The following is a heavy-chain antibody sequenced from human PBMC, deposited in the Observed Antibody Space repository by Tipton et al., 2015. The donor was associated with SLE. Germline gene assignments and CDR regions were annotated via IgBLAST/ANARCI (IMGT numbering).Heavy chain of an antibody. Sequence: QSGPEVKKPGESLRISCKGSGYSFTNYCIAWDRQMPGKALKWMGIIYPGDSDIRYSPSFQGQVTISADKSIRTAYLRWSSLKASDTAMYYCARGQDSIAYDYWGQGTLVTVSS. D-gene: IGHD3-22*01. V-gene: IGHV5-51*03. CDR3: ARGQDSIAYDY. J-gene: IGHJ4*02. CDR1: GYSFTNYC. CDR2: IYPGDSDI.